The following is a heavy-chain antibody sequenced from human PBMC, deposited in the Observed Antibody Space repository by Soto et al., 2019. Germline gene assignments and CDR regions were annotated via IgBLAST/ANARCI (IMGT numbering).Heavy chain of an antibody. CDR2: INPSGGST. D-gene: IGHD6-19*01. CDR1: GYTFTSYY. V-gene: IGHV1-46*01. CDR3: ARDPTLVAGRDCAFDI. J-gene: IGHJ3*02. Sequence: QVQLVQSGAEVKKPGASVKVSCKASGYTFTSYYMHWVRQAPGQGLEWMGIINPSGGSTSYAQKFQGRVTMTRDTSTSTVYMELSSLRSEDTAVYYCARDPTLVAGRDCAFDIWGQGTMVTVSS.